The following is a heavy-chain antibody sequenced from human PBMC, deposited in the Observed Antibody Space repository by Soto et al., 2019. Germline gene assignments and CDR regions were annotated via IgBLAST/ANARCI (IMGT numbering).Heavy chain of an antibody. CDR3: ARGHNLGGSTFDI. Sequence: PSETLSLTCTVSGGSIFSHYWGWIRQPPGKGLEYIGYIYYSGSTNYNPSLKSRVTISVDMSREQFSLKLISVTAADTAVYYCARGHNLGGSTFDIWGQGTSVTVSS. CDR2: IYYSGST. D-gene: IGHD3-16*01. J-gene: IGHJ3*02. V-gene: IGHV4-59*11. CDR1: GGSIFSHY.